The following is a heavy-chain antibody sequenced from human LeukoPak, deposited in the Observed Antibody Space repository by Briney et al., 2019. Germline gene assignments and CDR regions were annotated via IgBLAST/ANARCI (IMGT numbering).Heavy chain of an antibody. J-gene: IGHJ3*02. CDR2: IYPGGSDT. Sequence: GESLKISCKGSGYSFTSYWIGWVRQMPGKGLEWMGIIYPGGSDTRYSPSFQGQVTISADKSISTAYLQWSSLKASDTAMYYCARRGGYCSSTSCYAADAFDIWGQGTMVTVSS. CDR1: GYSFTSYW. CDR3: ARRGGYCSSTSCYAADAFDI. V-gene: IGHV5-51*01. D-gene: IGHD2-2*01.